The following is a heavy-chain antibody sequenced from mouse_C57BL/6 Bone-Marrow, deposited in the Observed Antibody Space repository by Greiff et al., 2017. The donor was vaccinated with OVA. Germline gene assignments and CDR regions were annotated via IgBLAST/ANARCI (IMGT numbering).Heavy chain of an antibody. CDR1: GFTFSSYA. V-gene: IGHV5-4*03. CDR2: ISDGGSYT. Sequence: EVKVVESGGGLVKPGGSLKLSCAASGFTFSSYAMSWVRQTPEKRLEWVATISDGGSYTYYPDNVKGRFTISRDNAKNNLYLQMSHLKSEDTAMYYCAREELRRYFDVWGTGTTVTVSS. J-gene: IGHJ1*03. CDR3: AREELRRYFDV.